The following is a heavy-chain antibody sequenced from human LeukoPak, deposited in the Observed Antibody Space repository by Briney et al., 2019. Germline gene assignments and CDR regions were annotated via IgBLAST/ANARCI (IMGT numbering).Heavy chain of an antibody. D-gene: IGHD5-24*01. CDR1: GFPFSSYG. J-gene: IGHJ4*02. Sequence: GGSLRLSCAASGFPFSSYGMHWVRQAPGKGLEWVAFIPYDGSDKFYADSVKGRFTISRENAKNSLYLQMNSLRAGDTAVYYCARGGGQYRDFDYWGQGTLVTVSS. CDR2: IPYDGSDK. CDR3: ARGGGQYRDFDY. V-gene: IGHV3-30*02.